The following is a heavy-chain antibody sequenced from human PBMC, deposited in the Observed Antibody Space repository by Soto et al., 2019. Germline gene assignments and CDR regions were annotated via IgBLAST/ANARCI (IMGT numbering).Heavy chain of an antibody. CDR3: ARVRFGEWGYAMDV. Sequence: QVQLVESGGGLVKPGGSLRLSCAASGLTFSDCYMNWIRQAPGKGLEWVSYISSSGSSINYADSVKGRFTISRDNAKNSLSLQMHSLRAEDTAMYYCARVRFGEWGYAMDVWGQGTTVTVSS. J-gene: IGHJ6*02. D-gene: IGHD3-10*01. CDR1: GLTFSDCY. CDR2: ISSSGSSI. V-gene: IGHV3-11*01.